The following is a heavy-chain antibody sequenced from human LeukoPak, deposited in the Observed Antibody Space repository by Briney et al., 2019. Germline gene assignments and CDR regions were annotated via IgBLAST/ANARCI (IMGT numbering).Heavy chain of an antibody. Sequence: PGGSLRLSCAASGFSFSSYGIYWVRQAPGKGLEWVAVTWYDGSNQYYADSVKGRFTISRDNSGNTAYLQMNSLRVEDTAVYFCARWGAGATIDYWGQGTLVTVSS. J-gene: IGHJ4*02. CDR1: GFSFSSYG. D-gene: IGHD1-26*01. V-gene: IGHV3-33*07. CDR3: ARWGAGATIDY. CDR2: TWYDGSNQ.